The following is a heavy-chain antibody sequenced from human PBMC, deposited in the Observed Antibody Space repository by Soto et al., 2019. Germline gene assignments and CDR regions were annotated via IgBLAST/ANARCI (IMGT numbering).Heavy chain of an antibody. CDR1: AGSISRSGYY. J-gene: IGHJ4*02. Sequence: QLQLQESGPGLVKPSETLSLTCTVSAGSISRSGYYWGWIRQPPGKGLEWIGSIYYSGSTYYNPSLKGRVTISVDTAKNQFSLKLSSVTAADTAGYYGATTAVTMKDYWGQGILVTVSS. D-gene: IGHD4-17*01. V-gene: IGHV4-39*01. CDR2: IYYSGST. CDR3: ATTAVTMKDY.